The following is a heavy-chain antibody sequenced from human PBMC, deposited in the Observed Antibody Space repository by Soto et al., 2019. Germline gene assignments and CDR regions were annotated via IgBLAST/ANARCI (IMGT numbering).Heavy chain of an antibody. D-gene: IGHD3-10*01. CDR1: GYTFTSYA. Sequence: ASVKVSCKASGYTFTSYAMHWVRQAPGQRLEWMGWINAGNGNTKYSQKFQGRVTITSDTSASTAYMELSSMRTEDTAVYYCARDSWRYYYGLGSWMTPTYYYGMDVWGQGTTVTVSS. CDR3: ARDSWRYYYGLGSWMTPTYYYGMDV. V-gene: IGHV1-3*01. J-gene: IGHJ6*02. CDR2: INAGNGNT.